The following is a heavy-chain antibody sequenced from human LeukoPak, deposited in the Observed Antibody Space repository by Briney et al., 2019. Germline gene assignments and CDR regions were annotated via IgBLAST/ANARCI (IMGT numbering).Heavy chain of an antibody. V-gene: IGHV3-7*01. D-gene: IGHD2-2*01. CDR2: INQDGSEK. CDR1: GFTFNSYW. CDR3: ASGAQVEPFDY. J-gene: IGHJ4*02. Sequence: QPGGSLRLSCAASGFTFNSYWMSWVRQTPEKGLEWVANINQDGSEKYYVDSVKGRFTISRDNAKSSLFLQMNSLRAEDTAVYYCASGAQVEPFDYWGQGTLVTVSS.